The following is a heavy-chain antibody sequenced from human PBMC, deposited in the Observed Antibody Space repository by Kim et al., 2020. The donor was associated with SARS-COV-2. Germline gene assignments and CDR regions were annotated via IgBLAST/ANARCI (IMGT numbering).Heavy chain of an antibody. Sequence: GGSLRLSCAASGFTFSSYAMSWVRQAPGKGLEWVSAISGSGGSTYYADSVKGRFTISRDNSKNTLYLQMNSLRAEDTAVYYCAKLQTTGEEWLRARRDYWGQGTLVTVSS. J-gene: IGHJ4*02. CDR1: GFTFSSYA. V-gene: IGHV3-23*01. CDR2: ISGSGGST. CDR3: AKLQTTGEEWLRARRDY. D-gene: IGHD5-12*01.